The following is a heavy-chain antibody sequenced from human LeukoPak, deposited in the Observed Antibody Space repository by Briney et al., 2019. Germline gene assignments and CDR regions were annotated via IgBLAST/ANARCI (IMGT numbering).Heavy chain of an antibody. D-gene: IGHD1-26*01. CDR2: IYYNENT. V-gene: IGHV4-59*01. CDR1: DGSINSYY. J-gene: IGHJ6*02. Sequence: SETLSLTCSVSDGSINSYYWNWIRRPPGKGLAWIGYIYYNENTNYSPSLKSRVTMSVDTYKNLFSLKVSSVTAADTAVYYCARGRSNYYGMDVWGQGTTVTVSS. CDR3: ARGRSNYYGMDV.